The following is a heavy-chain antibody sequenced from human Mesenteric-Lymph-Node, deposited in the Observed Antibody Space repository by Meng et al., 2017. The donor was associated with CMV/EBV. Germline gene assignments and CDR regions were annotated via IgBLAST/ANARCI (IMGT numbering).Heavy chain of an antibody. CDR2: ISWDGGST. J-gene: IGHJ6*02. D-gene: IGHD2-21*02. V-gene: IGHV3-43D*03. CDR3: ARDPGLPNGISV. Sequence: GGSLRLSCAASGFTFDDYAMHWVRQAPGKGLEWVSLISWDGGSTYYADSVKGRFTISRDNSKNILYLQMNSLRVEDTAVYYCARDPGLPNGISVWGRGTTVTVSS. CDR1: GFTFDDYA.